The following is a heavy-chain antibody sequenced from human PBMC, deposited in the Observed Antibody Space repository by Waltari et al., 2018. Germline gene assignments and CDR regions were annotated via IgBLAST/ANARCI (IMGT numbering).Heavy chain of an antibody. V-gene: IGHV4-34*01. J-gene: IGHJ4*02. CDR3: ARGLGVAAAGYFDY. CDR1: GGSFSGSY. D-gene: IGHD6-13*01. CDR2: INHSGST. Sequence: QVQLQQWGAGLLKPSETLSLTCAAYGGSFSGSYWSWIRQPPGKGLEWIGEINHSGSTNDNPSLKSRVTISVDTAKNQFSLKLSSVTAADTAVYYCARGLGVAAAGYFDYWGQGTLVTVSS.